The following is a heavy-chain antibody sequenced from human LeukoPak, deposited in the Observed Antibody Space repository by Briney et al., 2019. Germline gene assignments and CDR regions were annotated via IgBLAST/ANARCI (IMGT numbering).Heavy chain of an antibody. D-gene: IGHD1-26*01. CDR3: APSRFSVWERYFQH. J-gene: IGHJ1*01. CDR2: ISGTNDNT. V-gene: IGHV3-23*01. CDR1: VFTFSSYA. Sequence: PGGSLRLSCAASVFTFSSYAMSWVRQAPGKGLEWVSEISGTNDNTHYADSVKGRFTISRDRSKNTLYLQMNSLRAEDTAVYYCAPSRFSVWERYFQHWGQGTLVTVSS.